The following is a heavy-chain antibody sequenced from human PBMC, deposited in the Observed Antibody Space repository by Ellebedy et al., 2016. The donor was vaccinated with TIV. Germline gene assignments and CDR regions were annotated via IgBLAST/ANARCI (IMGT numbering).Heavy chain of an antibody. J-gene: IGHJ2*01. CDR1: GFTFSSYA. CDR2: ISGSGGST. D-gene: IGHD4-23*01. CDR3: AKDRAVVTSRFLEL. V-gene: IGHV3-23*01. Sequence: GESLKISCAASGFTFSSYAMSWVRQAPGKGLEWVSAISGSGGSTYYADSVKGRFTISRDNSKNTLYLQMNSLRAEDTAVYYCAKDRAVVTSRFLELWGRGTLVTVSS.